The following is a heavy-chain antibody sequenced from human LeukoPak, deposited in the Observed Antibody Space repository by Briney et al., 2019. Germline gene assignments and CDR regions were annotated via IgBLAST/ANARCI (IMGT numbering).Heavy chain of an antibody. CDR2: IYSSGST. V-gene: IGHV4-39*01. CDR1: GVSTSSSSYY. D-gene: IGHD5-24*01. J-gene: IGHJ4*02. Sequence: SETLSLTWNVAGVSTSSSSYYWGWLRQPPGKGLEWIGSIYSSGSTYYNSSLKSRVTISIDTSKNQFSLKLSSVTAADTAVYYCASEDGYNYFGFDYWGQGTLVTVSS. CDR3: ASEDGYNYFGFDY.